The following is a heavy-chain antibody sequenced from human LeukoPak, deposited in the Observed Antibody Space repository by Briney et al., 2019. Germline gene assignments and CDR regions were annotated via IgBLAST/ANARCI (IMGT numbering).Heavy chain of an antibody. CDR1: GFTFNSYA. CDR2: ISHDATGT. D-gene: IGHD6-19*01. CDR3: AKRDNSGWYSLDF. J-gene: IGHJ4*02. V-gene: IGHV3-23*01. Sequence: GGSLRLSCAASGFTFNSYAMTWVRQAPGKGLEWVSSISHDATGTYYSDSVKGRFTISRDNYKNTLYLQMDSLRAEDTALYYCAKRDNSGWYSLDFWGQGTLVTVSS.